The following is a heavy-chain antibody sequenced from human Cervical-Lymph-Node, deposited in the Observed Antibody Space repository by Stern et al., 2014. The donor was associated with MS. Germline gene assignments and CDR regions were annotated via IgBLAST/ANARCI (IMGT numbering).Heavy chain of an antibody. Sequence: VQLVQSGAEVKKPGASVNVSCKASGYTFSSFAITWVRQAPGQGLEWMGTITVYNGNTNYAQRGKERVPMPTDTPTNTANMEGRTLRSDDPAVYYWARGWGDTRHWGQGTLVTVSS. V-gene: IGHV1-18*01. D-gene: IGHD3-16*01. CDR3: ARGWGDTRH. CDR2: ITVYNGNT. CDR1: GYTFSSFA. J-gene: IGHJ4*02.